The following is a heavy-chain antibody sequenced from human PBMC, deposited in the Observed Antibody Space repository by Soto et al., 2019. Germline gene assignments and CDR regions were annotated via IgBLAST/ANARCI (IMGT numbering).Heavy chain of an antibody. CDR3: ARVPSGFRGYGIFDY. CDR2: TRNKANSYTT. Sequence: GGSLRLSCAASGFTFSDHYMDWVRQAPGKGLEWVGRTRNKANSYTTEYAASVRGRFTISRDDSKNSLYLQMNSLKTEDTAVYYCARVPSGFRGYGIFDYWGQGTLVTVSS. J-gene: IGHJ4*02. D-gene: IGHD5-12*01. CDR1: GFTFSDHY. V-gene: IGHV3-72*01.